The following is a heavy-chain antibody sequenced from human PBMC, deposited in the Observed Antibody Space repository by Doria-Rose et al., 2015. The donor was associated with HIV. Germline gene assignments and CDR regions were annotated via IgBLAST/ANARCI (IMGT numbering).Heavy chain of an antibody. CDR3: ARIKSSRWYHKYYFDF. CDR1: GVSLSSPGMG. J-gene: IGHJ4*02. V-gene: IGHV2-26*01. Sequence: SGPVLVKPTETLTLTCTVSGVSLSSPGMGVSWIRQPPGKALEWLTNLFSNDERSYKTSLKIRLNISRGTSKSQVVLTRTDMDPVDTATYYCARIKSSRWYHKYYFDFWGQGTLVIVPA. D-gene: IGHD6-13*01. CDR2: LFSNDER.